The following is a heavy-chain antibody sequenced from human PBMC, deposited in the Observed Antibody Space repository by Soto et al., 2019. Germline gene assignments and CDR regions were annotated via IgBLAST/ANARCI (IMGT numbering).Heavy chain of an antibody. J-gene: IGHJ4*02. CDR1: GYSISSGNY. Sequence: SETLSLTCAVSGYSISSGNYWAWIRQPPGRGLEWIGSLYHIGSTHYNTSLKSRVTISVDTSKNHFSLELSSVTAADTAVYYCARDHSSGWYSYWGQGTLVTVSS. V-gene: IGHV4-38-2*02. D-gene: IGHD6-19*01. CDR2: LYHIGST. CDR3: ARDHSSGWYSY.